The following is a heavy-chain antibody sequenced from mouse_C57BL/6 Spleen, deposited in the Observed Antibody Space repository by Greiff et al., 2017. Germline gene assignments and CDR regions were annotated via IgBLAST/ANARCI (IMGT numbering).Heavy chain of an antibody. CDR3: AREIYYGGAMDY. V-gene: IGHV7-1*01. CDR1: GFTFSDFY. CDR2: SRNKANDYTT. J-gene: IGHJ4*01. D-gene: IGHD2-1*01. Sequence: EVKLVESGGGLVQSGRSLRLSCATSGFTFSDFYMEWVRQAPGKGLEWIAASRNKANDYTTEYSASVKGRFIVSRDTSQSILYLQMNALRAEDTAIYYWAREIYYGGAMDYWGQGTSVTVSS.